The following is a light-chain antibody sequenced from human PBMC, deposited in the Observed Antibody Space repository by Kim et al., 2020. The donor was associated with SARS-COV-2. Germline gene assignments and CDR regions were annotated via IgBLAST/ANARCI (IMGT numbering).Light chain of an antibody. CDR2: GAS. J-gene: IGKJ2*01. CDR3: QQYDDWPYT. V-gene: IGKV3-15*01. Sequence: SVSPVERATRSCRAGQTVNSPLAWYQQRPGQAPRLLIYGASTRATGIPARFSGSGSGSEFSLTISSLESEDFAVYYCQQYDDWPYTFGQGTKLEI. CDR1: QTVNSP.